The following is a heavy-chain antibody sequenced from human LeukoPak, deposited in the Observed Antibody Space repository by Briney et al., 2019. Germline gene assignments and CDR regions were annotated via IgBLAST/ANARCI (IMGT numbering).Heavy chain of an antibody. D-gene: IGHD5-18*01. CDR1: GFTFSSYS. CDR3: ARDLSYGTRRFYGMDV. Sequence: PGGSLRLSCAASGFTFSSYSMNWVRQAPGKGLEWVSAISRSSSDIYYADSAKGRFTVSRDNAKNSLYLQMNSLRAEDTAVYYCARDLSYGTRRFYGMDVWGQGTTVTVSS. V-gene: IGHV3-21*01. CDR2: ISRSSSDI. J-gene: IGHJ6*02.